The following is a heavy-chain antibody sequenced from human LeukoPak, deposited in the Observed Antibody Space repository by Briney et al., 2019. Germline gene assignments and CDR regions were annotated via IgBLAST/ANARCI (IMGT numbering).Heavy chain of an antibody. D-gene: IGHD3-22*01. J-gene: IGHJ4*02. CDR2: ISGSGGST. CDR1: GFTFSSYA. V-gene: IGHV3-23*01. Sequence: PGGSLRLSCAASGFTFSSYAMTWVRQAPGKGLEWVSGISGSGGSTYYADSVKGRFTISRDNAKNSLYLQMNSLRAEDTAVYYCARVTDSSGYYYTAPNDYWGQGTLVTVSS. CDR3: ARVTDSSGYYYTAPNDY.